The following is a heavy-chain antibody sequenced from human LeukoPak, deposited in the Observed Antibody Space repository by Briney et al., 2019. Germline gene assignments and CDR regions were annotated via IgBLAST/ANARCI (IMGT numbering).Heavy chain of an antibody. Sequence: SETLSLTCTVSGGSISSSSYYWAWIRQPPGKGLEWIGSIHYSGSTYYNPSLQSRVTISVDTSKNQFSLKLSSVTAADTAVYYCARAVRPRGYFDYWGQGTLVTVSS. CDR1: GGSISSSSYY. CDR2: IHYSGST. D-gene: IGHD2-2*01. J-gene: IGHJ4*02. CDR3: ARAVRPRGYFDY. V-gene: IGHV4-39*07.